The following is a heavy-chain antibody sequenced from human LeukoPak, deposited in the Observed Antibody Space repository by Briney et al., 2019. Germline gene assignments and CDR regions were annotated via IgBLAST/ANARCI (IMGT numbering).Heavy chain of an antibody. J-gene: IGHJ4*02. D-gene: IGHD1-26*01. CDR2: ISSNGGST. CDR1: GFTFSSYA. Sequence: GGSLRLSCSASGFTFSSYAMHWVRQAPGKGLEYVPAISSNGGSTYYADSVKGRFTISRDNSKNTLYLQMSSLRAEDTAVYYCVKEEAGGIVGASDYWGQGTLVTVSS. V-gene: IGHV3-64D*06. CDR3: VKEEAGGIVGASDY.